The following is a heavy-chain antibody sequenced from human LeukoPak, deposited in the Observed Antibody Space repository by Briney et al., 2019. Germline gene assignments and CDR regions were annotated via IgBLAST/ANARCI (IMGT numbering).Heavy chain of an antibody. CDR3: ASEKNYDDKYFDF. Sequence: GASVKVSFTSSVNTFTFHYMHWRRQAPGQRVKWMGIINGGDGILGYTQTFEGRLTLPRDTSTSTVYMELSSLRSEDTAIYYCASEKNYDDKYFDFWGRGTVVTVSS. J-gene: IGHJ4*02. CDR2: INGGDGIL. V-gene: IGHV1-46*01. CDR1: VNTFTFHY. D-gene: IGHD3-3*01.